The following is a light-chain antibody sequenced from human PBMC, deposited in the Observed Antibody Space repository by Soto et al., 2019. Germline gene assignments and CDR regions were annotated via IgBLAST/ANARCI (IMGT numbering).Light chain of an antibody. Sequence: QSALTQPRSVSGSPGQSVTISCTGTSSDVGSYNYVSWYQQHPGKAPKLMIYDVDKRPSGVPDRFSGSKSGNTASLTISGLQAEDEADYYCCSYAGSSLIFGGGTKLTVL. CDR2: DVD. CDR1: SSDVGSYNY. CDR3: CSYAGSSLI. J-gene: IGLJ2*01. V-gene: IGLV2-11*01.